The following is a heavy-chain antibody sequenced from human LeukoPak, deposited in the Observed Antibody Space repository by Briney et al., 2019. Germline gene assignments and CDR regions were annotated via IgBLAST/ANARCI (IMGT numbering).Heavy chain of an antibody. CDR3: AKGRLVAGGHAFDI. CDR2: ISGGGGSI. Sequence: PGGSLRLSCAASGFTFSSYEMNWVRQGPGKGLEWVSSISGGGGSIDYADSVKGRFTISRDNSKNTVLLQMNSLRAEDTATYYCAKGRLVAGGHAFDIWGHGTVVTVSS. V-gene: IGHV3-23*01. D-gene: IGHD2-15*01. CDR1: GFTFSSYE. J-gene: IGHJ3*02.